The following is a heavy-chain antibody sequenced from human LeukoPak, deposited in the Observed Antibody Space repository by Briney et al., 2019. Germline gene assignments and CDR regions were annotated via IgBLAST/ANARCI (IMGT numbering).Heavy chain of an antibody. CDR1: GYTLTELS. CDR3: ARALYDSSGYGGFAFDI. D-gene: IGHD3-22*01. CDR2: FDPEDGET. V-gene: IGHV1-24*01. Sequence: ASVKVSCKVSGYTLTELSMHWVRQAHGKGLEWMGDFDPEDGETIYAQKFQGRVTMTEDTSTDTAYMELSSLRSEDTAVYYCARALYDSSGYGGFAFDIWGQGTMVTVSS. J-gene: IGHJ3*02.